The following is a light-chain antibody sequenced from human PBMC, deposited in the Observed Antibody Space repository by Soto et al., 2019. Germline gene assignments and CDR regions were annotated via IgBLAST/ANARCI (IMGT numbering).Light chain of an antibody. Sequence: QSVLTQPPSAFGTPGQRVSISCSGSGSNIGSNSVNWYQQLPGAAPKLLIYSNNQRPSGVPDRFSGSKSGASASLAISGLQSEDEADYYCAAWDDSLDGYVFGTGTKVPVL. J-gene: IGLJ1*01. CDR1: GSNIGSNS. CDR2: SNN. V-gene: IGLV1-44*01. CDR3: AAWDDSLDGYV.